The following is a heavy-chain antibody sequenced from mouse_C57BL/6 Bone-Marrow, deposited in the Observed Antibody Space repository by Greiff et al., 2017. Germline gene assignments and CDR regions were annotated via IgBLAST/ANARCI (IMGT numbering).Heavy chain of an antibody. V-gene: IGHV5-12*01. CDR1: GFTFSDYY. CDR3: ARGPY. J-gene: IGHJ3*01. Sequence: EVMLVESGGGLVQPGGSLKLSCAASGFTFSDYYMYWVRQTPEQRLEWVAYISNGGCSTYYPDTVKVRFTISRDNAKTTLYLQMSRLKSEDTAMYYCARGPYWGQGTLVTVSA. CDR2: ISNGGCST.